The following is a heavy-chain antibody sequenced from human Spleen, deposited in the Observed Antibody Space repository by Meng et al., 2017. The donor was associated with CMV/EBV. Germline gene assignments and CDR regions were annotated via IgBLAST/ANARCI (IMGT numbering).Heavy chain of an antibody. Sequence: QVQLQQSGSGLVKPWGTLALSCAVSGDSVSSNNWWSWVRQPPGKGLEWIGEVHHTGFTNYNPSLKSRVTIAVDKSKNQFSLKLNSVTAADTAVYYCARVPVLTNTYFDYWGQGTLVTVSS. D-gene: IGHD2-8*02. CDR2: VHHTGFT. V-gene: IGHV4-4*02. CDR1: GDSVSSNNW. J-gene: IGHJ4*02. CDR3: ARVPVLTNTYFDY.